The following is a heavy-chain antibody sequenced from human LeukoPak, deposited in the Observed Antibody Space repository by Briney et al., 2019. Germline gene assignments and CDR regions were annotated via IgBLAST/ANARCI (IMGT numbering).Heavy chain of an antibody. Sequence: PGGSLRLSCAASGFTFSSSPMSWVRQAPGKGLEWVSAISGSGGSTYYADSVKGRFTISRDNSKNTLYLQLNSLRAEDTAVYYCARGGPTGRWPHAFDIWGQGTMVTVSS. CDR1: GFTFSSSP. D-gene: IGHD4-17*01. J-gene: IGHJ3*02. CDR2: ISGSGGST. CDR3: ARGGPTGRWPHAFDI. V-gene: IGHV3-23*01.